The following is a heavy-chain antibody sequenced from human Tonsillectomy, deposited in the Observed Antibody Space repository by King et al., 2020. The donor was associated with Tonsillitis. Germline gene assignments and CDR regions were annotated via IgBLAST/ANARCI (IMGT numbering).Heavy chain of an antibody. CDR1: GLTFSNYA. CDR3: AKVTYYNYFDY. J-gene: IGHJ4*02. CDR2: INPSGEST. V-gene: IGHV3-23*04. D-gene: IGHD1-26*01. Sequence: VQLVESGGGLVQPGGSLRLSCAASGLTFSNYAMTWVRQAPGKGLEWVSAINPSGESTYYADSVKGRFTISRDNSMNTLYLQMDSLRAEDTALYYCAKVTYYNYFDYWGQGTLVTVSS.